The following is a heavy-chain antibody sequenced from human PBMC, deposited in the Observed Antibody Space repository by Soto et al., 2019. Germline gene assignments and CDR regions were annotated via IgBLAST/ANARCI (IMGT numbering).Heavy chain of an antibody. CDR1: GGTISGYY. D-gene: IGHD3-3*01. CDR3: ARGQRFSDWFDP. J-gene: IGHJ5*02. Sequence: QVHLQESGPGLVKPSETLSLTCSVSGGTISGYYWTWIRQPAGKGLEWIGRIYSSGNTKYNPSLQSRVTMSLDTSNNQFCLRLTSVTAADTAVYYCARGQRFSDWFDPWGQGTLVTVSS. CDR2: IYSSGNT. V-gene: IGHV4-4*07.